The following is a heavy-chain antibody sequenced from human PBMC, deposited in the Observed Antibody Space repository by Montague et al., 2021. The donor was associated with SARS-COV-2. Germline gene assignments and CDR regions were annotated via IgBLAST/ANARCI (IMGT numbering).Heavy chain of an antibody. V-gene: IGHV3-33*01. CDR2: IWYDGSNK. CDR1: GFPFSSYG. J-gene: IGHJ4*02. CDR3: ARGRHDYYDDRGYAKMSYFDY. Sequence: SLSLSCSASGFPFSSYGMHWVRQAPGKGLEWVAVIWYDGSNKYYADSVKGRFTISRDNSKNTVYLQMDSLRPEDTAVYFCARGRHDYYDDRGYAKMSYFDYWGQGSPVTVSS. D-gene: IGHD3-22*01.